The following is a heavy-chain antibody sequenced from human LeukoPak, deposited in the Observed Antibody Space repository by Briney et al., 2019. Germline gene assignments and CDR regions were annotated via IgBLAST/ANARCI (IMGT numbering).Heavy chain of an antibody. CDR1: GFTFSSYA. D-gene: IGHD3-10*01. CDR2: ISGSGGST. CDR3: TYMVRGAISLDY. V-gene: IGHV3-23*01. Sequence: PGGSLRLSCAASGFTFSSYAMSWVRQAPGKGLEWVSAISGSGGSTYYADSVKGRFTISRDNSKDTLYLQMNSLRAEDTAVYYCTYMVRGAISLDYWGQGTLVTVSS. J-gene: IGHJ4*02.